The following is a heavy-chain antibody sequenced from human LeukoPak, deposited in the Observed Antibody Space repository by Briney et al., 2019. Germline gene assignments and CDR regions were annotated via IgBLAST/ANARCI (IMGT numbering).Heavy chain of an antibody. Sequence: GGSLRLSCTVSGFTVSSNSMSWVRQTPGKGLEWVSFIYSDNTHYSDSVKGRFTISRDNSKNTLYLQMNSLRAEDTAVYYCAELGITMIGVVWGKGTTVTISS. CDR2: IYSDNT. CDR1: GFTVSSNS. V-gene: IGHV3-53*01. J-gene: IGHJ6*04. CDR3: AELGITMIGVV. D-gene: IGHD3-10*02.